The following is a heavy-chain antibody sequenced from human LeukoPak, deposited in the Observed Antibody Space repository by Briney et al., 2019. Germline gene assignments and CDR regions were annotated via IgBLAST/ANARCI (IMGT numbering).Heavy chain of an antibody. Sequence: SETLSLTCTVSGGSISSYYWSWIRQPPGKGLEWIGYIYYSGSTDYSPSLKSRVAISVDTTKNQFSLNHQFSLNLSSVTAADTAVYYCARGFTPYYFDYWGQGTLVTVSS. J-gene: IGHJ4*02. CDR2: IYYSGST. CDR1: GGSISSYY. D-gene: IGHD2-15*01. V-gene: IGHV4-59*01. CDR3: ARGFTPYYFDY.